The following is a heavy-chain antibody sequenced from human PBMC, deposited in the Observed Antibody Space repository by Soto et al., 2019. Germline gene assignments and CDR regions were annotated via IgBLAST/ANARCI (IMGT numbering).Heavy chain of an antibody. D-gene: IGHD6-19*01. Sequence: GGSLRLSCAASGFTFSSYAMSWVRQAPGKGLEWVSAISGSGGSTYYADSVKGRFTISRDNSKNTLYPQMNSLRAEDTAVYYCAKVRSSSGWYEYYFDYWGQGTLVTVSS. V-gene: IGHV3-23*01. CDR2: ISGSGGST. J-gene: IGHJ4*02. CDR3: AKVRSSSGWYEYYFDY. CDR1: GFTFSSYA.